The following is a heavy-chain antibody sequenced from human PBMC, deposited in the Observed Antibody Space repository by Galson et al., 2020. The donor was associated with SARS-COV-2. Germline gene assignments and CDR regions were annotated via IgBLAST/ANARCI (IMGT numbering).Heavy chain of an antibody. V-gene: IGHV3-21*01. CDR2: ISWSSNYI. CDR1: GFPFTSHA. Sequence: GESLKIYCAASGFPFTSHAMTWVRQAPGKGLEWVSSISWSSNYIYYADSVKGRFTISRDNARNSLYLQMNNLRAEDTAIYYCARDLLTLQELLHTDFYYYMDVWGKGTTVNVSS. D-gene: IGHD4-4*01. J-gene: IGHJ6*03. CDR3: ARDLLTLQELLHTDFYYYMDV.